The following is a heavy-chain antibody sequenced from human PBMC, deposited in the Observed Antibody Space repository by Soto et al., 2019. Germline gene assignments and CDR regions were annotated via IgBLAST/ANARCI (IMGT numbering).Heavy chain of an antibody. V-gene: IGHV3-23*01. CDR2: ISGSGGST. D-gene: IGHD2-15*01. CDR1: GFTFSSYA. Sequence: GGSLRLSCAAPGFTFSSYAMSWVRQAPGKGLEWVSAISGSGGSTYYADSVKGRFTISRDNSKNTLYLQMNSLRAEDTAVYYCAKDCSGGSCYDAFDIWGQGTMVTVSS. CDR3: AKDCSGGSCYDAFDI. J-gene: IGHJ3*02.